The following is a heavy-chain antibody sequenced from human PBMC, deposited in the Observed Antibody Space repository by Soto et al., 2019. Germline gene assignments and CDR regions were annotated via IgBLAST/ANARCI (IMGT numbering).Heavy chain of an antibody. CDR3: ARDPAPGIAVAGTDY. J-gene: IGHJ4*02. Sequence: GGSLRLSCAASGFTFSSYSMNWVRQAPGKGLEWVSSISSSSSYIYYADSVKGRFTISRDNAKNSLYLQMNSLRAEDTAVYYCARDPAPGIAVAGTDYWGQGTLVTVSS. D-gene: IGHD6-19*01. CDR1: GFTFSSYS. V-gene: IGHV3-21*01. CDR2: ISSSSSYI.